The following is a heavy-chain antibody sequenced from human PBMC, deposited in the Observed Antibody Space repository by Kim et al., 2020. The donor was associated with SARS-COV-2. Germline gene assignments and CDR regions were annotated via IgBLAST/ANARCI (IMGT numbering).Heavy chain of an antibody. D-gene: IGHD3-16*01. Sequence: GGSLRLSCGTSGFTFSSYAMSWVRQAPGKGLEWVAAITASGGTTYYADSVKGRFTISRDNSKNTLYLQISSLSADDTAVYHCAKSGGVSAQYNVDYWGQGALVTLSS. CDR3: AKSGGVSAQYNVDY. CDR1: GFTFSSYA. J-gene: IGHJ4*02. CDR2: ITASGGTT. V-gene: IGHV3-23*01.